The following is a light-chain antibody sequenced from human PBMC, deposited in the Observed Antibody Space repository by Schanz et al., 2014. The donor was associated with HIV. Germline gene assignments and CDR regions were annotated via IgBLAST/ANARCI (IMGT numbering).Light chain of an antibody. CDR3: SSYTSSSPWV. J-gene: IGLJ3*02. V-gene: IGLV2-14*02. CDR1: NSDVGSYNF. Sequence: QSALTQPASVSGSPGQSITISCTGTNSDVGSYNFVSWYQQHPGKAPKLMIYEVNKRPSGVSNRFSGSKSGNTASLTISGLQAEDEADYYCSSYTSSSPWVFGGGTKLTVL. CDR2: EVN.